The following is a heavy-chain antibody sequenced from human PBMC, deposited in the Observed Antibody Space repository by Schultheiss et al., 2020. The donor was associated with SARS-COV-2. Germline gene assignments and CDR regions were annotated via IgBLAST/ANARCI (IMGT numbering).Heavy chain of an antibody. CDR3: AKGHGGNGNDY. D-gene: IGHD4-23*01. Sequence: GGSLRLSCAASGFTFSSYSMNWVRQAPGKGLEWVSSISSSSSYIYYADSVKGRFTISRENAKNTLYLQMNSLRAEDTAVYYCAKGHGGNGNDYWGQGTLVTVSS. CDR1: GFTFSSYS. V-gene: IGHV3-21*04. J-gene: IGHJ4*02. CDR2: ISSSSSYI.